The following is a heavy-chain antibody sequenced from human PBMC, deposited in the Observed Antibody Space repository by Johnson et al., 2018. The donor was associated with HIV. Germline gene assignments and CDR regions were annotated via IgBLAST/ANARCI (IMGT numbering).Heavy chain of an antibody. CDR3: AKVDCGGDTCAGYDPFDL. Sequence: VQLVESGGGLIQPGGSLRLSCAASGFTVSSNYMSWVRQAPGKGLEWVSVISWNSDTIVYADSVRGRFTISRDNAKYTVDLQMNSLRVEDTAVYYCAKVDCGGDTCAGYDPFDLWGQGTLVTVSS. J-gene: IGHJ3*01. CDR1: GFTVSSNY. D-gene: IGHD2-21*01. V-gene: IGHV3-53*01. CDR2: ISWNSDTI.